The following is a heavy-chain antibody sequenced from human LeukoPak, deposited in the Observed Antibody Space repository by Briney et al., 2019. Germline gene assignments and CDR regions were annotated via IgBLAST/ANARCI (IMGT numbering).Heavy chain of an antibody. CDR1: GGSFSGYY. CDR3: ARRRGYSYRP. D-gene: IGHD5-18*01. V-gene: IGHV4-34*01. Sequence: SETLSLTCAVYGGSFSGYYWSWIRQPPGKGLEWIGEINHSGSTNYNPSLKSRVIISVDTSKNQFSLKLSSVTAADTAVYYCARRRGYSYRPWGQGTLVTVSS. CDR2: INHSGST. J-gene: IGHJ5*02.